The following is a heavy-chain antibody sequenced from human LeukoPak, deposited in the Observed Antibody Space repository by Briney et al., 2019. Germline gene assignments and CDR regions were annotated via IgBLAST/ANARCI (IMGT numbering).Heavy chain of an antibody. CDR1: GGTFSSYA. V-gene: IGHV1-69*13. D-gene: IGHD6-13*01. CDR3: ARTLYIAAVPGGFDY. CDR2: IIPIFGTA. J-gene: IGHJ4*02. Sequence: SVKVSCKASGGTFSSYAISWVRQAPGQGLEWMGGIIPIFGTANYAQKFQGRVTITADESTSTAYMELSSLRSEDTAVYYCARTLYIAAVPGGFDYWGQGSLVTVSS.